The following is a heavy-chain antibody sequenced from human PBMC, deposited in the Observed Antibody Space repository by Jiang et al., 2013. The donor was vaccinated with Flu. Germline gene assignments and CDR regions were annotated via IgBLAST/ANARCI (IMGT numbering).Heavy chain of an antibody. CDR2: IKQDGSEK. V-gene: IGHV3-7*01. D-gene: IGHD2-8*02. J-gene: IGHJ4*02. Sequence: APGKGLEWVASIKQDGSEKSYVDSVKGRFTISRDNAKTSLYLQMNSLRAEDTAVYYCARDLGHCTGGVCYTRLDYWGQGTRVTVSS. CDR3: ARDLGHCTGGVCYTRLDY.